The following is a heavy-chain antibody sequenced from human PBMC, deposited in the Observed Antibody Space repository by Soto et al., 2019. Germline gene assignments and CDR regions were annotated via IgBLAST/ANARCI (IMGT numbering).Heavy chain of an antibody. CDR3: AKEHYDYYDSSGYYHHGGGFDY. J-gene: IGHJ4*02. Sequence: LRLSSSASGFTFSSYAMSWVRQAPGKGLEWVSAISGSGGSTYYADSVKGRFTISRDNSKNTLYLQMNSLRAEDTAVYYCAKEHYDYYDSSGYYHHGGGFDYWGQGTLVTVSS. D-gene: IGHD3-22*01. CDR2: ISGSGGST. CDR1: GFTFSSYA. V-gene: IGHV3-23*01.